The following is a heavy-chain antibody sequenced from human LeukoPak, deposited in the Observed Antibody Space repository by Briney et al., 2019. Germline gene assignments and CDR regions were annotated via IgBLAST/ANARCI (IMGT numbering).Heavy chain of an antibody. J-gene: IGHJ4*02. D-gene: IGHD1-26*01. V-gene: IGHV5-51*01. CDR3: ARRSGNFQADYNFDY. Sequence: GESLKISCKGSGYLFTNYWIAWVRQMPGKGLEWMGIIYPGDSDTRYNPSFQGQVTISADKSISTAYLQWSSLKASDTAMYYCARRSGNFQADYNFDYWGQGTLVTVSS. CDR1: GYLFTNYW. CDR2: IYPGDSDT.